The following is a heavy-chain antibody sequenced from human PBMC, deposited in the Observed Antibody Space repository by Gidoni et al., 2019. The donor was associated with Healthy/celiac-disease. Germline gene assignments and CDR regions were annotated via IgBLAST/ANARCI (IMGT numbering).Heavy chain of an antibody. J-gene: IGHJ4*02. CDR2: RSYDGSNK. V-gene: IGHV3-30*18. Sequence: QVQLVESGGGVVQPGRSLRLSCAASGFTFSSYGLHWVRQAPGKGLEWVAVRSYDGSNKYYADSVKGRFTISRDNSKNTLYLQMNSLRAEDTAVYYCAKDGTMVRGVHNGYFDYWGQGTLVTVSS. CDR3: AKDGTMVRGVHNGYFDY. D-gene: IGHD3-10*01. CDR1: GFTFSSYG.